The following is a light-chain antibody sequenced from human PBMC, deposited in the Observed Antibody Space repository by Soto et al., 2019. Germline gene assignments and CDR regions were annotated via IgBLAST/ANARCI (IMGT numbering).Light chain of an antibody. V-gene: IGKV3-20*01. CDR1: QSLITRY. J-gene: IGKJ5*01. Sequence: EIVLTQSPGTLSLFPGERATLSCRASQSLITRYLAWYQQKPGQAPRLLIYGASSRATGIPDRFSGSGSGTDFPRTLSRLEPEDFAVYSCQQYGTSPTFGQGTRLEIK. CDR3: QQYGTSPT. CDR2: GAS.